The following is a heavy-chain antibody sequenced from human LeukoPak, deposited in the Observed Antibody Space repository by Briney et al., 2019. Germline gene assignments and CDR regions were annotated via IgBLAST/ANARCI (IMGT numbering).Heavy chain of an antibody. CDR3: AKVSGIFGGYYYYGMDV. CDR2: ISGSGGST. Sequence: GGSLRLSCAASGFTFSSYAMGWVRQAPGKGLEWVSAISGSGGSTYYADSVKGRFTISRDNSKNTLYLQMNSLRAEDTAVYYCAKVSGIFGGYYYYGMDVWGQGTTVTVSS. J-gene: IGHJ6*02. V-gene: IGHV3-23*01. CDR1: GFTFSSYA. D-gene: IGHD3-3*01.